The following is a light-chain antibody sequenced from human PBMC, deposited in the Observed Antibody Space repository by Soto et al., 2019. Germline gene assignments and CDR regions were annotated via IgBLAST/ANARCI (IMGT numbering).Light chain of an antibody. J-gene: IGKJ4*01. CDR3: QQYNTWPLT. CDR1: QSMSSN. CDR2: GAS. Sequence: EIVMTHSPATLSVSPGERATLSCRASQSMSSNLAWYQQKPGQAPRLLIYGASTRATGIPGRFSGSGSGTEFTLTISSLQSEDFAVYYCQQYNTWPLTFGGGTKVDIK. V-gene: IGKV3-15*01.